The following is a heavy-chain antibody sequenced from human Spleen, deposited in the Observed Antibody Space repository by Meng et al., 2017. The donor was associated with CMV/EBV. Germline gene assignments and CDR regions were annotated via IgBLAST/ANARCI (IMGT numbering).Heavy chain of an antibody. CDR1: GFTFNTYA. Sequence: GGSLRLSCAASGFTFNTYAMTWVRQAPGKGLEWVSSISNSATTTYYADSVKGRFTISRDNSKNTLYLQMNSLRADDTAIYYCAKDLGPCSTTGCYYDQWGQGTLVTVSS. V-gene: IGHV3-23*01. CDR3: AKDLGPCSTTGCYYDQ. J-gene: IGHJ4*02. CDR2: ISNSATTT. D-gene: IGHD2-2*01.